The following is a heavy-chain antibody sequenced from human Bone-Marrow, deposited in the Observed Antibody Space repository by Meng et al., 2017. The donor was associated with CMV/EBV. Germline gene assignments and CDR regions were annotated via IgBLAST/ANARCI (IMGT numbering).Heavy chain of an antibody. CDR3: ASGSARKYSCSSYLVY. V-gene: IGHV3-7*01. Sequence: GGSLRLSCAASGFTFSSYWMSWVRQAPGKGLEWVANINKDGSEKYYVDSVKGRFTISRDNAKNSLYLQMNSLRAEDTAVYYGASGSARKYSCSSYLVYWGQGTLVTVSS. D-gene: IGHD6-6*01. CDR1: GFTFSSYW. CDR2: INKDGSEK. J-gene: IGHJ4*02.